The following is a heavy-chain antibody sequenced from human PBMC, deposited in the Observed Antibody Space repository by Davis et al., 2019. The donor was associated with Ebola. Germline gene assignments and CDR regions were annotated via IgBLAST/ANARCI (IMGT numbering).Heavy chain of an antibody. V-gene: IGHV3-48*02. CDR2: ISSGGDDR. D-gene: IGHD4-17*01. CDR1: GFAFTRHS. Sequence: GESLKISCAASGFAFTRHSMNWVRQAPGKGLEWIAFISSGGDDRYYADSVRGRFTVSRDNAKYSLFLQLNSLRDEDTALYYCSRGGAVKFDYWGQGTLVTVSS. J-gene: IGHJ4*02. CDR3: SRGGAVKFDY.